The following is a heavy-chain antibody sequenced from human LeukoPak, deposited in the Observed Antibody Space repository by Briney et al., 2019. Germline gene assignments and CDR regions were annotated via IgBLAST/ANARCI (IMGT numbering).Heavy chain of an antibody. CDR2: IYPGDSDT. Sequence: GESLKISCKGSEYSFTNYWIGWVRQMPGKGLEWMGIIYPGDSDTRYSPSFQGQVTISADKSISTAYLQWSSLKASDTAMYYCARLRHYYGSGTTNFDYWGQGTLVTVSS. CDR1: EYSFTNYW. J-gene: IGHJ4*02. D-gene: IGHD3-10*01. CDR3: ARLRHYYGSGTTNFDY. V-gene: IGHV5-51*01.